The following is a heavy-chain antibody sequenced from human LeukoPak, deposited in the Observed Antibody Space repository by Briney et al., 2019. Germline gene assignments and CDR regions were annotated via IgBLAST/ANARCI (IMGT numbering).Heavy chain of an antibody. CDR3: ARIAAAGTIDY. CDR2: INHSGST. D-gene: IGHD6-13*01. V-gene: IGHV4-34*01. CDR1: GGSFSGYY. Sequence: SETLSLTCAVYGGSFSGYYWSWIRQPPGKGLEWIGEINHSGSTNCNPSLKSRVTIPVDTSKNQFSLKLSSVTAADTAVYYCARIAAAGTIDYWGQGTLVTVSS. J-gene: IGHJ4*02.